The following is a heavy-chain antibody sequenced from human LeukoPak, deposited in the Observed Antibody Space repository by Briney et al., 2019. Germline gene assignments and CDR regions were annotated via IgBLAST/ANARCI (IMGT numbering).Heavy chain of an antibody. CDR2: IYYSGST. CDR1: GGSISSYY. V-gene: IGHV4-59*01. Sequence: SETLSLTCTVSGGSISSYYWSWIRQPPGKGLEWIGYIYYSGSTNYNPSLKSRVTISVDTSKNQLSLKLSSVTAADTAVYYCARAKYDSSGYGLVYFDYWGQGTLVTVSS. J-gene: IGHJ4*02. CDR3: ARAKYDSSGYGLVYFDY. D-gene: IGHD3-22*01.